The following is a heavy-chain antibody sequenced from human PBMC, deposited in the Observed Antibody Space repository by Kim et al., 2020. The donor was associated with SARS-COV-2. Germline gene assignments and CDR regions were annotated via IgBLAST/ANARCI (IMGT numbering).Heavy chain of an antibody. Sequence: PTYADSVKGRFTISRDNAKNTLYLQMTSVRADDTALYFCAGDYFQRAFFDYWGRGTLVTVS. V-gene: IGHV3-74*01. J-gene: IGHJ4*02. CDR3: AGDYFQRAFFDY. D-gene: IGHD4-17*01. CDR2: P.